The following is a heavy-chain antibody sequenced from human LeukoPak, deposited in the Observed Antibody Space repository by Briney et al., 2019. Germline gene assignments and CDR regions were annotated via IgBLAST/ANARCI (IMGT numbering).Heavy chain of an antibody. V-gene: IGHV4-34*01. J-gene: IGHJ6*03. CDR1: GGSFSGYY. CDR2: INHSGST. CDR3: ERSYYDFDMDV. D-gene: IGHD3-3*01. Sequence: PSETLSLTCAVYGGSFSGYYWRWIRQPPGKGLEWIGEINHSGSTNYNPSLKSRVTISVDMPKNQFSLKVSCVTAEDTAVYYCERSYYDFDMDVWGKGTTVTVSS.